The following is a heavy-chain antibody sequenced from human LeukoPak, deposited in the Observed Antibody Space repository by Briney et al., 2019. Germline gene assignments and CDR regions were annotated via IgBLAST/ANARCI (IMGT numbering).Heavy chain of an antibody. D-gene: IGHD6-13*01. J-gene: IGHJ4*02. CDR2: ISPCNGNT. Sequence: ASVKVSCKTSGYTFSSHSMNWVRQAPGQGLEWMGWISPCNGNTNYAQKLQGRVTLTTDISTSTAYMEVRSLRSDDTAVYYCARGEYELVGDYWGQGTLVTVSS. CDR1: GYTFSSHS. CDR3: ARGEYELVGDY. V-gene: IGHV1-18*01.